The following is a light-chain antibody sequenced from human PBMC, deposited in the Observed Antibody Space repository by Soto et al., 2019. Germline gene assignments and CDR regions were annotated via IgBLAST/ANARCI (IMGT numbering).Light chain of an antibody. CDR1: QSISTW. CDR3: QQYKSKLRT. CDR2: RAS. V-gene: IGKV1-5*03. J-gene: IGKJ1*01. Sequence: DIQMTQSPSTLSASVGDSVTITCRASQSISTWLAWFQQKPGKAPKFLIYRASSLEGGIPSRFSGSGSGTEFTLTISSLLPDGFATYYCQQYKSKLRTYGQRTKVDIK.